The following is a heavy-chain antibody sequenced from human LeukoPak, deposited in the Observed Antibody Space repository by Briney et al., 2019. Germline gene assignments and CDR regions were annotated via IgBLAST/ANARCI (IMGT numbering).Heavy chain of an antibody. J-gene: IGHJ4*02. CDR1: GGSISSYY. CDR3: ARGKVVAGTPGQNSWDH. Sequence: SETLSLTCTVSGGSISSYYWNWIRQPAGKGLEWIGRIHTSGSTNYNPSLKSRVTVSVDTSKNQVSLRLSSVTAADTAVYYCARGKVVAGTPGQNSWDHWGQGTLVTVSS. D-gene: IGHD6-19*01. V-gene: IGHV4-4*07. CDR2: IHTSGST.